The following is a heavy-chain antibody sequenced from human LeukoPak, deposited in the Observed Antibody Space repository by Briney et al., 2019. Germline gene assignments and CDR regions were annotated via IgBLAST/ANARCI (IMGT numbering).Heavy chain of an antibody. CDR1: SDSISSYY. D-gene: IGHD6-6*01. J-gene: IGHJ6*03. Sequence: SETLSLTCTVASDSISSYYWSWIRQPPGKGLEWIGFIHNSGSTNYNPSLKSRLAMSLDTSKNQFSLNLNSVTAADTAVYYCARDWGVSARPGYMDVWGKGTTVTVSS. CDR3: ARDWGVSARPGYMDV. CDR2: IHNSGST. V-gene: IGHV4-59*01.